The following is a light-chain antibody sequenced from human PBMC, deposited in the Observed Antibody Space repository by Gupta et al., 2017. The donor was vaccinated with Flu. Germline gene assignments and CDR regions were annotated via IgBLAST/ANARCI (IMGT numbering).Light chain of an antibody. CDR2: DAS. CDR1: QDISDH. J-gene: IGKJ4*01. CDR3: QDVDHVPLT. Sequence: DIQMTQSPSSLSASVGDRVTITCQASQDISDHLNWYQQKPGKAPKLLIYDASKLEIGVPSRFSGSGSGTDFTLTISSLQPEDFATYYCQDVDHVPLTFGGGTKVDIK. V-gene: IGKV1-33*01.